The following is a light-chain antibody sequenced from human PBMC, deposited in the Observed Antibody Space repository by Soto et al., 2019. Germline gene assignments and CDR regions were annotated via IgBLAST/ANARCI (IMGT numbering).Light chain of an antibody. CDR3: SLYTSSSTVI. V-gene: IGLV2-14*03. CDR1: SSDVGGYNF. CDR2: DVR. J-gene: IGLJ2*01. Sequence: QSALTQPASVSGSPGQSITISCTGTSSDVGGYNFVSWYQQHPGKAPKFIIYDVRNRPSGVSNRFSGSRSGNTASLTISGLQAEDEADYYCSLYTSSSTVIFGGGTQLTVL.